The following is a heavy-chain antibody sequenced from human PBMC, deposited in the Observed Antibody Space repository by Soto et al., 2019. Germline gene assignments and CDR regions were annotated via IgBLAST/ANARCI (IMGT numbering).Heavy chain of an antibody. V-gene: IGHV4-34*01. CDR2: INHSGST. Sequence: QVQLQQWGAGLLKPSETLSLTCAVYGGSFSGYYWSWIRQPPGKGLEWIGEINHSGSTNYTPSLKSRVTISVDTAKNQFSLKLSSVTAADTAVYYCARGPYYGSGSYYPYYYYMDVWGKGTTVTVAS. CDR3: ARGPYYGSGSYYPYYYYMDV. D-gene: IGHD3-10*01. CDR1: GGSFSGYY. J-gene: IGHJ6*03.